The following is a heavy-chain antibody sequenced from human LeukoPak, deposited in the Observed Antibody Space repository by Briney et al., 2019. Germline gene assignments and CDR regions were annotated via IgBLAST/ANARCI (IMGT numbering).Heavy chain of an antibody. Sequence: GGSLRLSCAASGFTVSSNYMSWVRQAPGKGLEWVSVISGSGGSTYYADSVKGRFTISRDNSKNTLNLQMNSLRAEDTAVYYCAKDRRDGYIFDYWGQGTLVTVSS. D-gene: IGHD5-24*01. CDR1: GFTVSSNY. V-gene: IGHV3-23*01. J-gene: IGHJ4*02. CDR2: ISGSGGST. CDR3: AKDRRDGYIFDY.